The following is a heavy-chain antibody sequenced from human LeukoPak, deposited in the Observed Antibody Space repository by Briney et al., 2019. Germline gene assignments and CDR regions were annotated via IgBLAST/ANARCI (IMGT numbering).Heavy chain of an antibody. D-gene: IGHD3-10*01. CDR1: GGSISSGSYY. J-gene: IGHJ4*02. CDR2: IYTSGST. V-gene: IGHV4-61*02. CDR3: AREKKDYYGSGSGSRFDY. Sequence: SETLSLTCTVSGGSISSGSYYWSWIRQPAGKGLEWIGRIYTSGSTNYNPSLKSRVTISVDTSKNQFSLKLSSVTAADTAVYYCAREKKDYYGSGSGSRFDYWGQGTLVTVSS.